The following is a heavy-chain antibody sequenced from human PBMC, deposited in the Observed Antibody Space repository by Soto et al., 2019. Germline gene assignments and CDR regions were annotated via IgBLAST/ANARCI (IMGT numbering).Heavy chain of an antibody. V-gene: IGHV3-53*02. D-gene: IGHD2-2*01. CDR3: ARALPVAKGGFDP. CDR1: GFTVSNTY. Sequence: EVQLVETGGGLIQPGGSLRLSCAASGFTVSNTYMTWVRQPPGKGLECVSVIYTAGGTNYADSVKGRFIISRDNSKNPRYLQMNSLRAEDTAVYYCARALPVAKGGFDPWGQGTLVTVSS. CDR2: IYTAGGT. J-gene: IGHJ5*02.